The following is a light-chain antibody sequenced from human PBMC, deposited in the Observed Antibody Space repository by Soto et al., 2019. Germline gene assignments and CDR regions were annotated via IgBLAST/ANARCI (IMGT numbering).Light chain of an antibody. V-gene: IGKV1-5*01. Sequence: DIEMTQSPSTLSASAGGRVTITCRASQSISMWLAWYQQKPGKAPKFLIYDASTLESGVPSRFSGSGSGTEFTLTISSLQPDDFATYYCQHYNSYSEAFGQGTKVDIK. CDR1: QSISMW. CDR2: DAS. CDR3: QHYNSYSEA. J-gene: IGKJ1*01.